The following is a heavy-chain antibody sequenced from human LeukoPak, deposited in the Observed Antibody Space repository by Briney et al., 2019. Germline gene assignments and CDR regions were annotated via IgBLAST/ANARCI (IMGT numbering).Heavy chain of an antibody. J-gene: IGHJ4*02. Sequence: GRSLRLSCAASGFTFSSYAMHWVRQAPGKGLEWVAVISYDGSNKYYADSVKGRFTISRDNSKNTLYLQMNSLRAEDTAVHYCANGAFSSPLDYWGQGTLVTVSS. CDR1: GFTFSSYA. CDR3: ANGAFSSPLDY. CDR2: ISYDGSNK. D-gene: IGHD2-2*01. V-gene: IGHV3-30-3*01.